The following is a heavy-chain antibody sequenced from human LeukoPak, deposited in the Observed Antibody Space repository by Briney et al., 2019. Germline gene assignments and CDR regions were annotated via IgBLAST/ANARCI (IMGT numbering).Heavy chain of an antibody. V-gene: IGHV4-38-2*01. D-gene: IGHD2-21*01. J-gene: IGHJ4*02. Sequence: SETLSLTCAVSGYSISSGYYWGWIRQPPGQGLEWIGSIYHSGSTYYNPSLKSRVSISVDTSKNQFSLKLSSVTAADTAVYYCARISYFAFDYWGQGTLVTVSS. CDR3: ARISYFAFDY. CDR2: IYHSGST. CDR1: GYSISSGYY.